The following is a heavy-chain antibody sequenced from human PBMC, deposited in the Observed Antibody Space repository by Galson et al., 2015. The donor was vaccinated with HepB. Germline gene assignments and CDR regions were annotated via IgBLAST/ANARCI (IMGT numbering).Heavy chain of an antibody. CDR1: GYTLTELS. Sequence: SVKVSCKVSGYTLTELSMHWVRQAPGKGLEWMGSFDSEDGETIYAQKFQGRVTMTEDTSTDTAYMELSSLRSEDTAEYYCATGRDGYNLGVMDVWGQGTTVTVSS. J-gene: IGHJ6*02. D-gene: IGHD5-24*01. V-gene: IGHV1-24*01. CDR2: FDSEDGET. CDR3: ATGRDGYNLGVMDV.